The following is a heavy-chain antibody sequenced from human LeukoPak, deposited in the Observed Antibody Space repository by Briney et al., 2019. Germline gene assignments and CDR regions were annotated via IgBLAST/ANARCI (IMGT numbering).Heavy chain of an antibody. J-gene: IGHJ4*02. CDR3: AKGIWYFDY. CDR1: GFNFDDDG. V-gene: IGHV3-9*01. D-gene: IGHD3-3*02. CDR2: ISWDSGTI. Sequence: GGSLRLSCAASGFNFDDDGMHWVRQAPGKGLEWVSSISWDSGTIGYAASVKGRFTISRDNSRNSLFLQMNSLRAEDTALYYCAKGIWYFDYWGQGTLVTVSS.